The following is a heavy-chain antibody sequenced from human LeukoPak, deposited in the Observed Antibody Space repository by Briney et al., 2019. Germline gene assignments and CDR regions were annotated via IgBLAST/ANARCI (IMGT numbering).Heavy chain of an antibody. CDR3: ARDNWSYGWFDP. J-gene: IGHJ5*02. Sequence: GTSVKVSCKASGYTFTNYNINWVRQAPGQGLEWMGWISAYNGNTNYAQKLQGRVTMTTDTSTSTAFMYLRGLRSDDTAVYYCARDNWSYGWFDPWGQGTLVTVSS. CDR1: GYTFTNYN. V-gene: IGHV1-18*01. CDR2: ISAYNGNT. D-gene: IGHD1-7*01.